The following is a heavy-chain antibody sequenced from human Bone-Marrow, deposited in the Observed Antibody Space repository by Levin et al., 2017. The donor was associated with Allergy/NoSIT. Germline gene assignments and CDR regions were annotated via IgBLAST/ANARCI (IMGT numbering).Heavy chain of an antibody. CDR3: HVVVPAARRAAAGTTDY. CDR1: GFTFSNAW. D-gene: IGHD2-2*01. Sequence: PGGSLRLSCAASGFTFSNAWMSWVRQAPGKGLEWVGRIKSKTDGGTTDYAAPVKGRFTISRDDSKNTLYLQMNSLKTEDTAVYYCHVVVPAARRAAAGTTDYWGQGTLVTVSS. J-gene: IGHJ4*02. V-gene: IGHV3-15*01. CDR2: IKSKTDGGTT.